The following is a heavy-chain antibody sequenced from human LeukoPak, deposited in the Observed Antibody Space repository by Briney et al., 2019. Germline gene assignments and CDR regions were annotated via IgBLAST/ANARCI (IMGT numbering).Heavy chain of an antibody. CDR2: IKQDGSEK. CDR1: GFTFSNYW. CDR3: AREAPGFDYYDSSGLFDY. D-gene: IGHD3-22*01. V-gene: IGHV3-7*01. Sequence: GGSLRLSCAASGFTFSNYWMSWVRQAPGKGLEWVANIKQDGSEKYYVDSVKGRFTISRDNAKNPLYLQMNSLRAEDTAVYYCAREAPGFDYYDSSGLFDYWGQGTLVTVSS. J-gene: IGHJ4*02.